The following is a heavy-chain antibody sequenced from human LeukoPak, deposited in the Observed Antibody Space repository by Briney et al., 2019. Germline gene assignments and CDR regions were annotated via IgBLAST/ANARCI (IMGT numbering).Heavy chain of an antibody. D-gene: IGHD3-22*01. CDR3: AREASHYYDRSGRAIVFDP. CDR1: GGSISSYY. V-gene: IGHV4-59*01. Sequence: SETLSLTCTVSGGSISSYYWSWIRQPPGKGLEWIGYIYYSGSTNYNPSLSSGVTTSVDTSKNQFSLKLSAVTAADTAVDYCAREASHYYDRSGRAIVFDPWGQGTLVTVSS. J-gene: IGHJ5*02. CDR2: IYYSGST.